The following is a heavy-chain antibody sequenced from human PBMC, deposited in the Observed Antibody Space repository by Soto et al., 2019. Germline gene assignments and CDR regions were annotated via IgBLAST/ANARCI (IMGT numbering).Heavy chain of an antibody. D-gene: IGHD3-16*01. Sequence: EVQLLESGGGLVQPGGSLRLSCAASGFAFSSCAMNWVRQAPGKGLEWVSGITGTGDKTRYTDSVKGRFTISRDNSKSTLSLQMNSLRAEDTAQYYCAKSHPWWSLRSDYWGLGTLVTVSS. CDR3: AKSHPWWSLRSDY. J-gene: IGHJ4*02. V-gene: IGHV3-23*01. CDR1: GFAFSSCA. CDR2: ITGTGDKT.